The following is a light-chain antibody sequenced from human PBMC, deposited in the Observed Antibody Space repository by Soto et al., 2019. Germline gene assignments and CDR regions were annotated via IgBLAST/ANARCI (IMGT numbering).Light chain of an antibody. CDR1: QSVLYSSNNKNY. CDR2: WAS. Sequence: DIVMTQSPDSLAVSLGERATINCKSSQSVLYSSNNKNYLAWYQQKPGQPPKLLIYWASTRESGVADRFSGSGSGTDFNLTISSLQHEDVAVYYCQQYYSTPYTFGQGTKLEIK. J-gene: IGKJ2*01. V-gene: IGKV4-1*01. CDR3: QQYYSTPYT.